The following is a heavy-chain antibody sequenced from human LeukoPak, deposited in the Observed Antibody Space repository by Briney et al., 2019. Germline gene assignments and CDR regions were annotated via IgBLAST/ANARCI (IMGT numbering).Heavy chain of an antibody. Sequence: GGSLRLSCAASGFTFSSYAVSWVRQAPGKGLEWVSAISGSGGSTYYADSVKGRFTISRDNSKNTLYLQMNSLRAEDTAVYYCAKDRAYYDFWSGYFSRYFDYWGQGTLVTVSS. CDR2: ISGSGGST. D-gene: IGHD3-3*01. J-gene: IGHJ4*02. V-gene: IGHV3-23*01. CDR3: AKDRAYYDFWSGYFSRYFDY. CDR1: GFTFSSYA.